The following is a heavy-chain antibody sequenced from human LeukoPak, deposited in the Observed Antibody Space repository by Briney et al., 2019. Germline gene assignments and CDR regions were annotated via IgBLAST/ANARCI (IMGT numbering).Heavy chain of an antibody. J-gene: IGHJ4*02. V-gene: IGHV3-7*03. D-gene: IGHD3-3*01. CDR2: IKLDGSEK. CDR3: ARDQYDTWSRRGNFDS. Sequence: QSGGSLRLSCTTSGFSFSSHWMTWVRQPPGKGLEWVADIKLDGSEKNYVDSVKGRFTISRDNTKNSLYLQMNSLRAEDTAVFYCARDQYDTWSRRGNFDSWGQGTLVIVSS. CDR1: GFSFSSHW.